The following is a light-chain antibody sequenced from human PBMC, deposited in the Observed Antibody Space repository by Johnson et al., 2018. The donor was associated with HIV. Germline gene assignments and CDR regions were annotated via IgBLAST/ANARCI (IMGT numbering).Light chain of an antibody. J-gene: IGLJ1*01. V-gene: IGLV1-51*01. CDR3: GTWHSSLSADV. CDR1: SSNIGNYY. CDR2: DNN. Sequence: QSVLTQPPSVSAAPGQKVTISCYGSSSNIGNYYVSWYQQIAGTAPKLLIYDNNKRPSGIPDRFSGSKSGTSATLDITGLQTGDDADYYCGTWHSSLSADVFGTGTKVTVL.